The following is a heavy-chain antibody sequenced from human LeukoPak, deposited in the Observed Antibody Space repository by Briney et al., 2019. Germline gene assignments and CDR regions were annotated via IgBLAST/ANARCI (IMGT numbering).Heavy chain of an antibody. Sequence: SETLSLTCAVYGGSFSGYYWNWLRQPPGKGLEWVGEISHNENTNYSPSLKSRLTISIDTSKNQFSLKLSSVTAANTAVYYWASSGSRWLIDKTYSPYWGQGTLVTVSS. J-gene: IGHJ4*02. D-gene: IGHD3-22*01. V-gene: IGHV4-34*01. CDR3: ASSGSRWLIDKTYSPY. CDR1: GGSFSGYY. CDR2: ISHNENT.